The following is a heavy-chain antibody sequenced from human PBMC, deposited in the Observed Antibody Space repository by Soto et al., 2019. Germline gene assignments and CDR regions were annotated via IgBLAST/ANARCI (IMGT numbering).Heavy chain of an antibody. Sequence: EVQLVESGGGLVQPGGSLRLSCAVSGFTFNRHWMSWVRQTPGKGLEWVASIKEDGSEKSYVDSVKGRFTISRDNAKNSLFPQMNSLRVEDTAVYYCVRTGWNPPDYGGQGTLVTVSS. D-gene: IGHD1-1*01. CDR1: GFTFNRHW. CDR2: IKEDGSEK. V-gene: IGHV3-7*01. CDR3: VRTGWNPPDY. J-gene: IGHJ4*02.